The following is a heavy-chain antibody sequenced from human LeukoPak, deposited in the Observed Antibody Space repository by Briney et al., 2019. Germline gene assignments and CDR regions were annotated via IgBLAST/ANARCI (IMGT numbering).Heavy chain of an antibody. CDR1: GFTFTNYW. CDR2: INTDGTSS. CDR3: ARRTSLGMYDY. Sequence: GGSLRLSCAASGFTFTNYWMHWVRQIAGKGLVWVSRINTDGTSSDYAGSVKGRFTISRDNAKNTLYLEMNSLRVEDTAVYYCARRTSLGMYDYWGQGALVTVSS. J-gene: IGHJ4*02. D-gene: IGHD3-16*01. V-gene: IGHV3-74*01.